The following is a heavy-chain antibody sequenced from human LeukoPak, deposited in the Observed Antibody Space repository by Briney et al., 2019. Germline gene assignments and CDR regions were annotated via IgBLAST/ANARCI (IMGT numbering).Heavy chain of an antibody. CDR2: IYTSART. CDR3: AGGPCSGGSCYPSWFDP. Sequence: SGGLSLTRPVSGGSISSYYWSWIRQPAGRGLGWIGRIYTSARTNYNPSLKSRVTMSVDTSKNQFSLKLSSVTAADTAVYYCAGGPCSGGSCYPSWFDPWGQGTLVTVSS. J-gene: IGHJ5*02. D-gene: IGHD2-15*01. V-gene: IGHV4-4*07. CDR1: GGSISSYY.